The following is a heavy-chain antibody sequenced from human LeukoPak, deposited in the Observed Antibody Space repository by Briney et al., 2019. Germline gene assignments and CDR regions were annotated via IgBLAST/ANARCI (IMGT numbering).Heavy chain of an antibody. J-gene: IGHJ3*02. CDR2: TWYDGSNK. Sequence: GRSLRLSCAASGFTFSSYGMHWVRQAPGKGLEWVAVTWYDGSNKYYADSVKGRFTISRDNPKNTLYLQMNSLRVEDTAVHYCARVHWGNYYLNAFDIWGQGTMVTVSS. V-gene: IGHV3-33*01. CDR3: ARVHWGNYYLNAFDI. CDR1: GFTFSSYG. D-gene: IGHD3-10*01.